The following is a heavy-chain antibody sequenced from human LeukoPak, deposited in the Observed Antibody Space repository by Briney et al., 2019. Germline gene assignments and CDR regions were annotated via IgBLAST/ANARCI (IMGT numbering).Heavy chain of an antibody. J-gene: IGHJ6*02. CDR1: GFTFSSYA. D-gene: IGHD3-22*01. Sequence: GGSLRLSCAASGFTFSSYAMHWVRQAPGKGLEWVAVISCDGSNKYYADSVKGRFTISRDNSKNTLYLQMNSLRAEDTAVYYCARDLYDSSGYYYEDYYYYGMDVWGQGTTVTVSS. CDR2: ISCDGSNK. CDR3: ARDLYDSSGYYYEDYYYYGMDV. V-gene: IGHV3-30*04.